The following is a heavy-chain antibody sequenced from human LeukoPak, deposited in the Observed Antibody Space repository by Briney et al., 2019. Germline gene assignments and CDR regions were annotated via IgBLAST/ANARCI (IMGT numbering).Heavy chain of an antibody. CDR3: ARGIFGVVTYYYYYMDA. D-gene: IGHD3-3*01. Sequence: SVKVSCKASGYTFINYGISWVRQAPGQGLEWMGWISAYNGNTNYAQKLQGRVTMSRDTSTTTAYMELRSLRSDDTAVYYCARGIFGVVTYYYYYMDAWGKGTTVTVSS. J-gene: IGHJ6*03. CDR1: GYTFINYG. CDR2: ISAYNGNT. V-gene: IGHV1-18*01.